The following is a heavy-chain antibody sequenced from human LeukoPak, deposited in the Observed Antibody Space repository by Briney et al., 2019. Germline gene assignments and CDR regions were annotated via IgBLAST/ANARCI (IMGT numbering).Heavy chain of an antibody. CDR3: ARSLSHSSSWSSDY. Sequence: ASVKVSCKASGYTFTGYYMHWVRQAPGQGLEWMGRINPNSGGTNYAQKFQGRVTMTRDTAISTAYMELSRLRSDDTAVYYCARSLSHSSSWSSDYWGQGTLVTVSS. J-gene: IGHJ4*02. CDR1: GYTFTGYY. V-gene: IGHV1-2*06. CDR2: INPNSGGT. D-gene: IGHD6-13*01.